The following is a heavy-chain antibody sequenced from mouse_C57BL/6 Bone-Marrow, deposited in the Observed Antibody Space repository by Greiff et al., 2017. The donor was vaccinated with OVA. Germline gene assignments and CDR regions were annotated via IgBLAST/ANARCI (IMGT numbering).Heavy chain of an antibody. CDR3: ASAAFAY. D-gene: IGHD6-1*01. V-gene: IGHV1-50*01. CDR2: IDPSDSYT. CDR1: GYTFTSYW. Sequence: VQLQQPGAELVKPGASVKLSCKASGYTFTSYWMQWVKQRPGQGLEWIGEIDPSDSYTNYNPKFKGKATLTVDTSSSTAYMQLSSLASEDSAVYEGASAAFAYWGQGTLVTVSA. J-gene: IGHJ3*01.